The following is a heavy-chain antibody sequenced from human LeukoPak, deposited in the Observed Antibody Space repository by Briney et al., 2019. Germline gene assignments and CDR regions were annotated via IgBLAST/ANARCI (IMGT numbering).Heavy chain of an antibody. CDR2: ISSSSSYI. D-gene: IGHD1-26*01. Sequence: GGSLRLSCAASGFTFSSYSMNWVRQAPGTGLEWVSSISSSSSYIYYADSVKGRFTISRDNAKNSLYLQMNSLRAEDTAVYYCATFGSSLAFDIWGQGTMVTVSS. CDR3: ATFGSSLAFDI. V-gene: IGHV3-21*01. CDR1: GFTFSSYS. J-gene: IGHJ3*02.